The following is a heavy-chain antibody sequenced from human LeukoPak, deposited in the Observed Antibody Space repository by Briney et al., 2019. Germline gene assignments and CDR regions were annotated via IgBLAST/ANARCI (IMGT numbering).Heavy chain of an antibody. CDR1: KFTFASHT. J-gene: IGHJ4*02. V-gene: IGHV3-23*01. CDR3: VKRMGSGYYPFDY. D-gene: IGHD3-22*01. Sequence: PGGSLRLSCVASKFTFASHTMNWVRQAPGKGLEWVSTISGSGGSTYYADSVKGRCTISRDNSKSTLYLYMNSLRAEDTAIYYCVKRMGSGYYPFDYWGQGTLVTVSS. CDR2: ISGSGGST.